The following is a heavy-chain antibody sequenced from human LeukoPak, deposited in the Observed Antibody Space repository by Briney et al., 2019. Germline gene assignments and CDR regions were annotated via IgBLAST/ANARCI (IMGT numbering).Heavy chain of an antibody. Sequence: ASVKVSCKASGYSFTSHYMHWVRQAPGQGLEWMGLINPSGSSTLYAQKFQGRVTMTRDTSISTAYMELSRLRSDDTAVYYCARECGGDCYSSFDYWGQGTLVTVSS. CDR3: ARECGGDCYSSFDY. CDR2: INPSGSST. CDR1: GYSFTSHY. J-gene: IGHJ4*02. D-gene: IGHD2-21*02. V-gene: IGHV1-46*01.